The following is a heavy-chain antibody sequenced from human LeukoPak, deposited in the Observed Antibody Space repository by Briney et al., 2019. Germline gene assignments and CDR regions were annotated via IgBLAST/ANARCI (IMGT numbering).Heavy chain of an antibody. CDR3: AREETRVVNPRYYYMDV. V-gene: IGHV3-7*01. CDR1: GFTFSSYW. CDR2: IKQDGSEK. J-gene: IGHJ6*03. Sequence: PGGALRLSCAASGFTFSSYWMSWVRQAPGKGLEWVANIKQDGSEKYYVDSVKGRFTISRDNAKNSLYLQMNSLRAEDTAVYYCAREETRVVNPRYYYMDVWGKGTTVTVSS. D-gene: IGHD4-23*01.